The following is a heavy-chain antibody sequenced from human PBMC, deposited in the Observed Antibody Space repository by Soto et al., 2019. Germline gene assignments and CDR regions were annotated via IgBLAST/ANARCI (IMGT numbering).Heavy chain of an antibody. J-gene: IGHJ6*02. Sequence: QVHLVQSGAEVKKPGASVKVSCEASGYTFTNYYIHWVRQAPGQGPEWMGVSNPSGGSTTYAQKCQGRVTMARDTSTSTVYMELSSLRSEDTAVYYCATEQGRYYSGMDVWGQGTTVTVSS. CDR2: SNPSGGST. V-gene: IGHV1-46*01. CDR3: ATEQGRYYSGMDV. D-gene: IGHD3-16*02. CDR1: GYTFTNYY.